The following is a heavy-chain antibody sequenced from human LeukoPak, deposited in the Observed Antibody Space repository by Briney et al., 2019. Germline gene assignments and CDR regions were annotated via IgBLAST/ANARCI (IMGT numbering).Heavy chain of an antibody. CDR2: IYYNGIT. CDR3: ARADYGAFAEGAFDI. J-gene: IGHJ3*02. CDR1: GGSIRISSYY. V-gene: IGHV4-39*07. Sequence: PSETLSLTCTVSGGSIRISSYYWGWIRQPPGKGLEWIGSIYYNGITYYNPSLKSRVTISVDTSKNQFSLKLSSVTAADTAVYYCARADYGAFAEGAFDIWGQGTMVIVSS. D-gene: IGHD4-17*01.